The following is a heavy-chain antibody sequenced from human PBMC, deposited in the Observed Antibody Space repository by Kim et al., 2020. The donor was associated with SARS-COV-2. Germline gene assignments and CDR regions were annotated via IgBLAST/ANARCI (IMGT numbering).Heavy chain of an antibody. CDR1: GFNLNNAW. V-gene: IGHV3-15*01. D-gene: IGHD3-3*02. CDR2: IRTEVDDGTA. J-gene: IGHJ6*02. Sequence: GGSLRLSCEVSGFNLNNAWMMWVRQAPGKGLEWVGRIRTEVDDGTADYAAPVKGRFTISRDDAENTLYLQMNSLRIEDTAIYYCCTYPSFHYYYGIDVWGQGTTVTVS. CDR3: CTYPSFHYYYGIDV.